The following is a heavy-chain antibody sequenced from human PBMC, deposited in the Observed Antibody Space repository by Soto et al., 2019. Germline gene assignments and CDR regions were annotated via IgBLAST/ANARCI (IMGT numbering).Heavy chain of an antibody. D-gene: IGHD3-22*01. CDR3: ARGMGYYDSSGYEQFDY. J-gene: IGHJ4*02. CDR2: INPNSGGT. V-gene: IGHV1-2*04. CDR1: GYTLTELS. Sequence: ASVKVSCKVSGYTLTELSMHWVRQAPGQGLEWMGWINPNSGGTNYAQKFQGWVTMTRDTSISTAYMELSRLRSDDTAVYYCARGMGYYDSSGYEQFDYWGQGTLVT.